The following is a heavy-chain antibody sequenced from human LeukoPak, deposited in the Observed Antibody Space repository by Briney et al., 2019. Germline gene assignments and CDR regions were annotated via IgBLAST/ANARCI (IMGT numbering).Heavy chain of an antibody. V-gene: IGHV3-53*01. CDR2: IYSGGST. J-gene: IGHJ5*02. CDR1: GFTVSSNY. CDR3: ARDRGYCSSTSCYRWFDP. D-gene: IGHD2-2*02. Sequence: PGGSLRLSCAASGFTVSSNYMSWARQAPGKGLEWVSVIYSGGSTYYADSVKGRFTISRDNSKNTLYLQMNSLRAEDTAVYYCARDRGYCSSTSCYRWFDPWGQGTLVTVSS.